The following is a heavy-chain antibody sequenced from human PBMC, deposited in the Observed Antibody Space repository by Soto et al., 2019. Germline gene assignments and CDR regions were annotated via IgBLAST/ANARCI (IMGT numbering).Heavy chain of an antibody. Sequence: ETLSLTCTVSGGSVSSGSYYWSWIRQPPGKGLEWIGYIYYSGSTNYNPSLKSRVTISVDTSKNQFSLKLSSVTAADTAVYYCARDQLLEDYYYYSGMDVWGQGTTVTVSS. CDR2: IYYSGST. V-gene: IGHV4-61*01. J-gene: IGHJ6*02. CDR3: ARDQLLEDYYYYSGMDV. D-gene: IGHD2-2*01. CDR1: GGSVSSGSYY.